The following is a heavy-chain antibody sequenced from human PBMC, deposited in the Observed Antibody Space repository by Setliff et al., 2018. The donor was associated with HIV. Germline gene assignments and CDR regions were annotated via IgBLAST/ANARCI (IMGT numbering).Heavy chain of an antibody. J-gene: IGHJ4*01. CDR3: ARQVGEGKWYLDS. D-gene: IGHD1-26*01. CDR2: IHQSGTA. Sequence: ETLSLTCAVSGVSVNNDDDYWGWIRQPPGRGLEWIAIIHQSGTAHKRPSLKSRVTISIDTSENLFSLKLSGVTAADTAIYYCARQVGEGKWYLDSWGHGTLVTVSS. V-gene: IGHV4-39*01. CDR1: GVSVNNDDDY.